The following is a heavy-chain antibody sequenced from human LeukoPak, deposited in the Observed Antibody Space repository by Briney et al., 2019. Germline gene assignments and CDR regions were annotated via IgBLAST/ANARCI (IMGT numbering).Heavy chain of an antibody. D-gene: IGHD4-11*01. CDR3: ARGRVSSRTWYSTYYYFFYMDF. CDR2: VDHTGTT. Sequence: SETLSLTCTVSDDSITMYYWTWIRQPPGNGLEWIGYVDHTGTTNFNPSLNGRVSIYREPSKNSFSLRLRSVTAADTAVYFCARGRVSSRTWYSTYYYFFYMDFWGKGTTVTVSS. V-gene: IGHV4-59*01. CDR1: DDSITMYY. J-gene: IGHJ6*03.